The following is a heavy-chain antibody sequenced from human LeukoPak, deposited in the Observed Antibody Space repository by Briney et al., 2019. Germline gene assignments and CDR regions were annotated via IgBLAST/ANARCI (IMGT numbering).Heavy chain of an antibody. V-gene: IGHV4-34*01. J-gene: IGHJ6*03. D-gene: IGHD4-11*01. CDR3: ASIYSPYYYYMDV. Sequence: SETLSLTCAVYGWSFSGYYWSWIRQPPGKGLEWIGEINHSGSTNYNPSLKSRVTISVDTSKNQFSLKLSSVTAADTAVYYCASIYSPYYYYMDVWGKETTVTVSS. CDR1: GWSFSGYY. CDR2: INHSGST.